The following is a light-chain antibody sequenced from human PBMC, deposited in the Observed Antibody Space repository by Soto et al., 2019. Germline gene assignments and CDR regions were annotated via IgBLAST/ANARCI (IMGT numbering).Light chain of an antibody. CDR2: EVS. V-gene: IGLV2-23*02. CDR1: SSDVGSYNL. CDR3: CSYAGSSTYV. J-gene: IGLJ1*01. Sequence: QSALTQPASVSGSPGQSITTSCTGISSDVGSYNLVSWYQQHPGKAPKLMIYEVSKRPSGVSNRFSGSKSGNTASLTISGLQAEDEADYYCCSYAGSSTYVFGTGTKLTVL.